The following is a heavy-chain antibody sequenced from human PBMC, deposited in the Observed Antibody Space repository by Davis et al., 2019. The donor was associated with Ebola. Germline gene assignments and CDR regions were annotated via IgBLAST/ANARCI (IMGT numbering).Heavy chain of an antibody. V-gene: IGHV3-48*03. CDR1: GFTFSSYE. CDR2: ISSSGSTI. J-gene: IGHJ6*02. Sequence: GESLKISCAASGFTFSSYEMNWVRQAPGKGLEWVSYISSSGSTIYYADSVKGRFTISRDNAKNSLYLQMNSLRAEDTAVYYCAKDQVRRITMYGMDVWGQGTTVTVSS. CDR3: AKDQVRRITMYGMDV. D-gene: IGHD3-10*01.